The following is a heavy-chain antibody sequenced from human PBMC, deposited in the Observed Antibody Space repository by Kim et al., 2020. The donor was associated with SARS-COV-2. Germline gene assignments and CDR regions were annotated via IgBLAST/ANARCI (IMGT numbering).Heavy chain of an antibody. CDR1: GFTFSSYG. V-gene: IGHV3-30*18. CDR3: AKGIITMVRGVIPPGWANYYGMDV. J-gene: IGHJ6*02. Sequence: GGSPRLSCAASGFTFSSYGMHWVRQAPGKGLEWVAVISYDGSNKYYADSVKGRFTISRDNSKNTLYLQMNSLRAEDTAVYYCAKGIITMVRGVIPPGWANYYGMDVWGQGTTVTVSS. D-gene: IGHD3-10*01. CDR2: ISYDGSNK.